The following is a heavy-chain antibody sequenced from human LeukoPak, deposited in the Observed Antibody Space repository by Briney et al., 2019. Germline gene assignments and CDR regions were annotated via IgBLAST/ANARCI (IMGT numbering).Heavy chain of an antibody. CDR1: GFTVSSNY. CDR3: AVRIIVEHMVY. V-gene: IGHV3-66*01. D-gene: IGHD1/OR15-1a*01. Sequence: GGSLRLSCAASGFTVSSNYMSWVRQAPGKGLEWVSVIYSGGSTYYADSVKGRFTISRDNSKDTLYLQMNSLRAEDTAVYYCAVRIIVEHMVYWGQGTLVTVSS. CDR2: IYSGGST. J-gene: IGHJ4*02.